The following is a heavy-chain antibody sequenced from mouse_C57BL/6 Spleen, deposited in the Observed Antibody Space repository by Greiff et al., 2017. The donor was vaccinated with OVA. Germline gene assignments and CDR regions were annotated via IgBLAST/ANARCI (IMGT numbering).Heavy chain of an antibody. J-gene: IGHJ3*01. Sequence: VQLQQSGPELVKPGASVKIPCKASGYTFTDYNMDWVKQSHGKSLEWIGDINPNNGGTIYNQKFKGKATLTVDKSSSTAYMELRSLTSEDTAVYYCARGGSSGYWFAYWGQGTLVTVSA. D-gene: IGHD3-2*02. CDR2: INPNNGGT. V-gene: IGHV1-18*01. CDR1: GYTFTDYN. CDR3: ARGGSSGYWFAY.